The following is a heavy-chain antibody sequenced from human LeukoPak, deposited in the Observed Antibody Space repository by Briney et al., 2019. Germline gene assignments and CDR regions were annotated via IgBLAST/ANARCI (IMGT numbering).Heavy chain of an antibody. D-gene: IGHD2-8*01. V-gene: IGHV3-30*04. Sequence: PGGSLRLSCAASGFTFSTYAMHWGRQAPGKGLEWVAVISNDGRNKIYADSVKGRFTISRDNSKNTLFLQMNSLRTEDTAVYYCARDPMADFDYWGQGSLVTVSS. CDR1: GFTFSTYA. CDR2: ISNDGRNK. CDR3: ARDPMADFDY. J-gene: IGHJ4*02.